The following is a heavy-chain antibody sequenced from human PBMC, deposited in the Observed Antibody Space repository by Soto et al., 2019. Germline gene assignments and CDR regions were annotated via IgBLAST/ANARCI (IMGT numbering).Heavy chain of an antibody. CDR2: IYTSGTT. V-gene: IGHV4-4*07. Sequence: PSETLSLTCXVSGRSMSGYYWSWIRQPAGERLEWIGRIYTSGTTDFNPSLKGRVTMSVDTSKNQFSLKLTSVTAADTALYYCAREDYYDTGYYVVWGQGTQVTVSS. D-gene: IGHD3-9*01. CDR3: AREDYYDTGYYVV. J-gene: IGHJ4*02. CDR1: GRSMSGYY.